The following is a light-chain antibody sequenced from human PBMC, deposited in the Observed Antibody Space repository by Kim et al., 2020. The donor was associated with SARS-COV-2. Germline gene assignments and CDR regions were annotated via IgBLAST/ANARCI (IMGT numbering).Light chain of an antibody. Sequence: VALGQTARMTCGGNNIGSKNVHWYQQKPGQAPVLVIYRDSNRPSGIPERFSGSNSGNTATLTISRAQAGDEADYYCQVWDSSTAVFGGGTQLTVL. CDR2: RDS. CDR1: NIGSKN. V-gene: IGLV3-9*01. CDR3: QVWDSSTAV. J-gene: IGLJ2*01.